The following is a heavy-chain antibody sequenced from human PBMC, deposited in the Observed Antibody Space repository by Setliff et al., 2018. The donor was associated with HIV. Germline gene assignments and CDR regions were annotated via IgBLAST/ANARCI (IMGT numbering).Heavy chain of an antibody. CDR1: GDSVSNYY. CDR2: IYANGYA. D-gene: IGHD3-22*01. Sequence: KPSETLSLTCSVSGDSVSNYYWSWIRQPAGKGLEYIGRIYANGYANYNPSLKSRVTMSVDTSKNQFSLNLTSVTAADTATYYCARGLSFYDPGGFDYWGQGTLVTVSS. V-gene: IGHV4-4*07. CDR3: ARGLSFYDPGGFDY. J-gene: IGHJ4*02.